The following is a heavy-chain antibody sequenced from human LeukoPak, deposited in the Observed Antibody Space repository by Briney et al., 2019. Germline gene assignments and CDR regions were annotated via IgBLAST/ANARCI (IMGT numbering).Heavy chain of an antibody. Sequence: ASVKVSCKASGYTFNRYGISWVRHAPGQGLEWMGWISAYNGNTKYAQDFQGRVTMTTDTSTSTAYMELRSLRSDDTAVYYCARELGGAGSYFFPYYAMDVWGQGTTVTVSS. CDR1: GYTFNRYG. J-gene: IGHJ6*02. D-gene: IGHD3-10*01. V-gene: IGHV1-18*01. CDR2: ISAYNGNT. CDR3: ARELGGAGSYFFPYYAMDV.